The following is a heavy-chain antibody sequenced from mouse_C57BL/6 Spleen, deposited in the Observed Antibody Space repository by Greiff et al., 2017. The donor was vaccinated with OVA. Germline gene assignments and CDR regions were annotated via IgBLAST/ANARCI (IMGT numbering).Heavy chain of an antibody. J-gene: IGHJ2*01. V-gene: IGHV5-4*01. CDR2: ISDGGSYT. CDR3: ARDGGYGSRFDY. CDR1: GFTFSSYA. Sequence: EVKLVESGGGLVKPGGSLKLSCAASGFTFSSYAMSWVRQTPEKRLEWVATISDGGSYTYYPDNVKGRFTISRDKAKNNLYLQMSHLKSEDTAMYYCARDGGYGSRFDYWGQGTTLTVSS. D-gene: IGHD1-1*01.